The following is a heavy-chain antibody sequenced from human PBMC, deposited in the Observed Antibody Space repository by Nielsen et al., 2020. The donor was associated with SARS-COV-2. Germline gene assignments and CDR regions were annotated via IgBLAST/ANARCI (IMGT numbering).Heavy chain of an antibody. J-gene: IGHJ4*02. V-gene: IGHV3-23*01. D-gene: IGHD2-15*01. Sequence: WIRQPPGKGPEWVSAISGSGSRTSYADSVKGRFTISRDKSKNTLYVLMNSLRAEDTAVYYCASKPFDIGVGYWGQGTLVTVSS. CDR3: ASKPFDIGVGY. CDR2: ISGSGSRT.